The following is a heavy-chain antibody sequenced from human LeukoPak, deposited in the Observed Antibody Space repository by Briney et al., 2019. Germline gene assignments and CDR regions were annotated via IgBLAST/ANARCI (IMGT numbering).Heavy chain of an antibody. J-gene: IGHJ3*02. V-gene: IGHV4-59*01. CDR1: GASISGWY. CDR3: ARDLGYSSSFDAFDI. D-gene: IGHD6-6*01. Sequence: SETLSLTCTVSGASISGWYWSWIRQPPGKGLEWIGYIYGSGYTNYNPSLKSRVTISVDTSKNQFSLKLSSVTAADTAVYYCARDLGYSSSFDAFDIWGQGTMVTVSS. CDR2: IYGSGYT.